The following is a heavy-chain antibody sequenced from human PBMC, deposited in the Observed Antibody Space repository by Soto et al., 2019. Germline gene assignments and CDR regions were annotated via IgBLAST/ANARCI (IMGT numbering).Heavy chain of an antibody. Sequence: SETLSLTCTVSGGSISSGGYYWSWIRQHPGKGLEWIGYIYYSGSTYYNPSLKSRVTISVDTSKNQFSLKLSSVTAADTAVYYCARVPTSSRPWFDPWGQGTLVTVYS. J-gene: IGHJ5*02. CDR1: GGSISSGGYY. CDR2: IYYSGST. V-gene: IGHV4-31*03. CDR3: ARVPTSSRPWFDP.